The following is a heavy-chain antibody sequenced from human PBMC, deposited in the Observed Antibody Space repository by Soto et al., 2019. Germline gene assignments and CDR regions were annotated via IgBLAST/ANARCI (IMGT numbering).Heavy chain of an antibody. CDR1: GDSVRSSNW. Sequence: SETLSLTCAVSGDSVRSSNWWTWVRQPPGKGLEWIGEIYHLGGTNYNPSLKSRVTISVDMAKNQVSLKLSSVTAADTAVHYCATMKKPRGYYYGLNVWGQGTTVTVSS. J-gene: IGHJ6*02. CDR2: IYHLGGT. CDR3: ATMKKPRGYYYGLNV. V-gene: IGHV4-4*02.